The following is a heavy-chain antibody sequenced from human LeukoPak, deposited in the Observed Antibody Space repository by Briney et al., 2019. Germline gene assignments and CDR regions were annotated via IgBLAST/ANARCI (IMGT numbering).Heavy chain of an antibody. CDR3: ARGARITMIVVVRPAAFDI. CDR1: GYTFTGYY. D-gene: IGHD3-22*01. CDR2: INPNSGGT. J-gene: IGHJ3*02. Sequence: GASVKVSCKASGYTFTGYYMHWVRQAPGQGLEWMGWINPNSGGTNYAQKFQGRATMTRDTSISTAYMELSRLRSDDTAVYYCARGARITMIVVVRPAAFDIWGQGTMVTVSS. V-gene: IGHV1-2*02.